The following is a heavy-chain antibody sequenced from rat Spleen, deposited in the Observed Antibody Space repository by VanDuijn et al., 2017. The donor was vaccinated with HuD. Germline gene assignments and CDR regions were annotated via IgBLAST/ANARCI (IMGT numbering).Heavy chain of an antibody. V-gene: IGHV5-25*01. D-gene: IGHD1-6*01. Sequence: EVQLVESGGGLVQPGKSLKLSCAASGFTFSNYCMTWVRQAPTKSLDWVASINTGGGKTYYRDAVKGRFTISRDNAKSTLYLQMDSLGSEDTATYYCARGNMDSTDYYHNFDYWGQGVMVTVSS. J-gene: IGHJ2*01. CDR3: ARGNMDSTDYYHNFDY. CDR2: INTGGGKT. CDR1: GFTFSNYC.